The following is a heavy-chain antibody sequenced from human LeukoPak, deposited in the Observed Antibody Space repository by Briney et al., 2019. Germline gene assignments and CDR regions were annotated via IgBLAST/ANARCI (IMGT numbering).Heavy chain of an antibody. Sequence: GGSLRLSCEASGFTFSSYWMTWVRQAPGKGLEWVANIKQDGSEKYYVDSVKDRFTISRDNAKNSLDLQMNSLRVEDTAVYYCARSPSWTLYFDSWGQGTLVTVSS. CDR3: ARSPSWTLYFDS. J-gene: IGHJ4*02. D-gene: IGHD3-16*02. V-gene: IGHV3-7*01. CDR1: GFTFSSYW. CDR2: IKQDGSEK.